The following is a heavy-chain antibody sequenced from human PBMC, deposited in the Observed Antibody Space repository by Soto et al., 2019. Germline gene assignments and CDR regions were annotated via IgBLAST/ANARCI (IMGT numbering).Heavy chain of an antibody. D-gene: IGHD2-15*01. CDR3: TKYRRTDAEGYSFDY. CDR2: VHYSGST. V-gene: IGHV4-59*12. CDR1: GGSMSGSY. J-gene: IGHJ4*02. Sequence: NPSETLSLTCTVSGGSMSGSYWSWIRQTPGNILEWVGYVHYSGSTNYNSSLKSRVTMSVDSAKNQFSLQLSSVTAADTAVYFCTKYRRTDAEGYSFDYWGQGALVTVSS.